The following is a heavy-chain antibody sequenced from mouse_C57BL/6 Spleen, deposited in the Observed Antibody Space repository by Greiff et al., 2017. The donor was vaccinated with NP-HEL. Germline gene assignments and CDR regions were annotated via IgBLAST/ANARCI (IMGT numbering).Heavy chain of an antibody. Sequence: EVQGVESGGGLVQPGGSLSLSCAASGFTFTDYYMSWVRQPPGKALEWLGFIRNKANGYTTEYSASVKGRFTISRDNSQSILYLQMNALRAEDSATYYCASYIGYYDAVYYAMDYWGQGTSVTVSS. CDR3: ASYIGYYDAVYYAMDY. J-gene: IGHJ4*01. CDR2: IRNKANGYTT. D-gene: IGHD2-4*01. CDR1: GFTFTDYY. V-gene: IGHV7-3*01.